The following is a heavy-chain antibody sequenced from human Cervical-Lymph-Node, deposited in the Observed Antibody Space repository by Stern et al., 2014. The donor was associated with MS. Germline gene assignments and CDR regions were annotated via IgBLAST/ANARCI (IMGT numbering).Heavy chain of an antibody. J-gene: IGHJ4*02. CDR2: TSDDGDKN. CDR1: GFTFRNYA. CDR3: ARSAHSDY. D-gene: IGHD3-3*02. Sequence: VQLVESGGGVVQPGRSLRLSCVASGFTFRNYAMHWVRQAPGKGLEWVAVTSDDGDKNYYADSMRGRFTVSRNNSKNTLYLQISSLRPDDTATYYCARSAHSDYWGQGSLVIVSS. V-gene: IGHV3-30-3*01.